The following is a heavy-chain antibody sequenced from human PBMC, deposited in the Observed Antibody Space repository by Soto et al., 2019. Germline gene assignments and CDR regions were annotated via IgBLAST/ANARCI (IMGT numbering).Heavy chain of an antibody. CDR2: VYYTGST. D-gene: IGHD2-21*01. CDR1: GASIYGYY. V-gene: IGHV4-59*01. Sequence: QVQLQESGPGLVKPSETLSLTCTVSGASIYGYYWSWLRQPPGKGLEWIGYVYYTGSTLYNPSLESRVTVSLDTSRNQFSLNLSSVTAADTAVYYCASGGASSKPFDYWGQGALVTVSS. CDR3: ASGGASSKPFDY. J-gene: IGHJ4*02.